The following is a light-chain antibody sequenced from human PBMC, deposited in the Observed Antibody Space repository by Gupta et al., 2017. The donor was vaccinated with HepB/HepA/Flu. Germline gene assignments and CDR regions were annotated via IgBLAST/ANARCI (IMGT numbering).Light chain of an antibody. CDR2: KAS. CDR3: QQYNSYWT. J-gene: IGKJ1*01. CDR1: QSISRW. Sequence: DIQMTQSPSTLSPSVGDRVTITCRASQSISRWLAWYLQKPGKAPKLLIYKASSLETGVPSRFSGSGSGTEFTLTINSLQPDDFATYYCQQYNSYWTFGQGTKVEIK. V-gene: IGKV1-5*03.